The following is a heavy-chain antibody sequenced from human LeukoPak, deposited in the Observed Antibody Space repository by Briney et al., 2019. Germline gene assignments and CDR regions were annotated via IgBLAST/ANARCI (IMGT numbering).Heavy chain of an antibody. CDR2: INHSGST. CDR3: ARVGSSWYVDY. J-gene: IGHJ4*02. Sequence: PSETLSLTCAVYGGSFSGYYWSWIRQPPGKGLEWIGEINHSGSTNYNPSLKSRVTILVDTSKNQFSLKLSSVTAADTAVYYCARVGSSWYVDYWGQGTLVTVSS. D-gene: IGHD6-13*01. V-gene: IGHV4-34*01. CDR1: GGSFSGYY.